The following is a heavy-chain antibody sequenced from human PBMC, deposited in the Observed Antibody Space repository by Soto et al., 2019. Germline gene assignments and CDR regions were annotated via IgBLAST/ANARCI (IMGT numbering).Heavy chain of an antibody. CDR1: GFTFSSYA. CDR3: ARDGPGYCSSTSCKAIYYYYYGMDV. Sequence: GGSLRLSCAASGFTFSSYAMHWVRQAPGKGLEWVAVISYDGSNKYYADSVKGRFTISRDNSKNTLYLQMNSLRAEDTAVYYCARDGPGYCSSTSCKAIYYYYYGMDVWGQGTTVTVSS. V-gene: IGHV3-30-3*01. J-gene: IGHJ6*02. CDR2: ISYDGSNK. D-gene: IGHD2-2*01.